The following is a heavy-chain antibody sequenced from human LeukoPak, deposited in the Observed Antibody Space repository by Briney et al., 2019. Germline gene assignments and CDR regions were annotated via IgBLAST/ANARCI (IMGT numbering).Heavy chain of an antibody. CDR2: ISYDGSNK. J-gene: IGHJ1*01. CDR3: ATDLGYCGSDCYRPGYFQH. Sequence: GGSLRLSCAASGFPFSSYGMHWVRQAPGKGLECVAVISYDGSNKYYADSVKGRFTISRDNSKNTLYLQMNSLRAEDTAVYYCATDLGYCGSDCYRPGYFQHWGQGTLVTVSS. CDR1: GFPFSSYG. D-gene: IGHD2-21*02. V-gene: IGHV3-30*03.